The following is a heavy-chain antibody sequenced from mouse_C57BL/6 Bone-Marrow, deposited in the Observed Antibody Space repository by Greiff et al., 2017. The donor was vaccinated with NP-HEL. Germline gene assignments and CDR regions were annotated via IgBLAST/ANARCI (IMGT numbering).Heavy chain of an antibody. D-gene: IGHD4-1*01. Sequence: QVQLQQSGAELARPGASVKLSCKASGYTFTSYGISWVKQRTGQGLEWSGEIYPRSGNTYYNEKFKGKATLTADKSSSTAYMELRSLTSEDSAVYFCALTVYAMDYWGQGTSVTVSS. CDR1: GYTFTSYG. V-gene: IGHV1-81*01. CDR2: IYPRSGNT. J-gene: IGHJ4*01. CDR3: ALTVYAMDY.